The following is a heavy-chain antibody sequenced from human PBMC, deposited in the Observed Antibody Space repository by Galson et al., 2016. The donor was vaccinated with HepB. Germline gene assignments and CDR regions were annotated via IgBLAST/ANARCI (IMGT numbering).Heavy chain of an antibody. CDR2: ISETGGRT. D-gene: IGHD2-2*02. Sequence: SLRLSCAASGFTFRSYGMSWVRQAAGKGLEWISSISETGGRTYYADPMKGRFTISRDNSKDTVYLQLSSLRDDDTAKYYCARVTYTSSQRSFDNWGQGTLVTVSS. CDR3: ARVTYTSSQRSFDN. CDR1: GFTFRSYG. V-gene: IGHV3-23*01. J-gene: IGHJ4*02.